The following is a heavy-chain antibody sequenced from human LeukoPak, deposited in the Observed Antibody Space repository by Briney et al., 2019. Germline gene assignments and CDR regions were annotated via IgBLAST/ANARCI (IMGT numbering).Heavy chain of an antibody. Sequence: SETLSLTCAVSGGSISSGGYSWSWIRQPPGKGLEWIGYIYHSGSTYYNPSLKSRVTISVDRSKNQFSLKLSSVTAADTAVYYCARVLSGSYPGAFDYWGQGTLVTVSS. CDR1: GGSISSGGYS. CDR3: ARVLSGSYPGAFDY. CDR2: IYHSGST. J-gene: IGHJ4*02. V-gene: IGHV4-30-2*01. D-gene: IGHD1-26*01.